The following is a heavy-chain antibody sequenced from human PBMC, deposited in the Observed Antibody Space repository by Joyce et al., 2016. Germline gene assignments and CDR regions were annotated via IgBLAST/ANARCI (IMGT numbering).Heavy chain of an antibody. J-gene: IGHJ4*02. Sequence: QVQLVQSGADVKKPGASVKVSCKASGYNFTTYYMHWGRRAPGQGLEWMGRINPSGGRTSYAQKFQGRVTMSRDTSTSTVYLELSSLRSEDTAVYYCARDRPTTVVTRGWYGTFDYWGQGTLVTVSS. CDR2: INPSGGRT. D-gene: IGHD4-23*01. CDR1: GYNFTTYY. V-gene: IGHV1-46*01. CDR3: ARDRPTTVVTRGWYGTFDY.